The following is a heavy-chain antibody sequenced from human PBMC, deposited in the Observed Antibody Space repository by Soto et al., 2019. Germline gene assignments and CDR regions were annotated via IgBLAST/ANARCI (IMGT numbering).Heavy chain of an antibody. J-gene: IGHJ5*02. CDR1: GGTFSSYA. V-gene: IGHV1-69*13. CDR3: ARDRGSSGYPPGNPYNWFDP. Sequence: SVKVSCKASGGTFSSYAISWVRQAPGQGLEWMGGIIPIFGTANYAQKFQGRVTITADESTSTAYMELSSLRSEDTAVYYCARDRGSSGYPPGNPYNWFDPWGQGTLVTVSS. CDR2: IIPIFGTA. D-gene: IGHD3-22*01.